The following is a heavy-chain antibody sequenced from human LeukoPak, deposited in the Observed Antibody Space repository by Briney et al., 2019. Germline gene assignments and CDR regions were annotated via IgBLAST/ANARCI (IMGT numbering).Heavy chain of an antibody. CDR2: ISPSGDRP. D-gene: IGHD3-22*01. CDR1: GFTFSSYA. CDR3: AIMHGYYDGSGFWVQ. V-gene: IGHV3-23*01. J-gene: IGHJ4*02. Sequence: GGSLRLSCAASGFTFSSYAMSWVRQAPGKGLEWVSFISPSGDRPSNAASVEGRFTISRDNTRNTLYLQMNSLRDEDTGVYYCAIMHGYYDGSGFWVQWGQGTLVTVSS.